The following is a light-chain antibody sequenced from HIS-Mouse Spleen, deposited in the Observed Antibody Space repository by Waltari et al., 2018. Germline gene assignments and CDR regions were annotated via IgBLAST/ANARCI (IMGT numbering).Light chain of an antibody. J-gene: IGLJ2*01. CDR2: LNSDGSH. V-gene: IGLV4-69*01. Sequence: QLVLTQSPSASASLGASVKLTCTLSSGHSRHAIAWHQQQPEKAPRYLMNLNSDGSHSKVDGIPGRFSGSSSWAELYLTNASLQSDDEADYYCRTWGPVVFGGGTKLTVL. CDR3: RTWGPVV. CDR1: SGHSRHA.